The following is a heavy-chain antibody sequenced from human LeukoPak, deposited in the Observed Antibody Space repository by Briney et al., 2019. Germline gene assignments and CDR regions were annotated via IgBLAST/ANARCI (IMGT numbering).Heavy chain of an antibody. CDR3: ARETTVTSRDAHFDY. CDR2: IFYSGNT. CDR1: GDSISSRDYY. J-gene: IGHJ4*02. D-gene: IGHD4-11*01. V-gene: IGHV4-39*07. Sequence: SETLSLTCSVSGDSISSRDYYWGWIRQPPGKGLEWIGGIFYSGNTYYNPSLKSRLTISVDTSKNQFSLKLSSVTAADTAVYYCARETTVTSRDAHFDYWGQGTLVTVSS.